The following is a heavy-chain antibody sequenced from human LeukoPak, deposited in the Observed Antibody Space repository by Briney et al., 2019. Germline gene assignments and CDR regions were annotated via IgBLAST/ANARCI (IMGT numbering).Heavy chain of an antibody. Sequence: GGSLRLSCAASGFTFSSSAMNWVRQAPGKGLEWVSGIVSSGGTTYYADSVKGRFTISRDTSKNTLYLQMSGLRAEDTALYYFAEVRCYAVWGQGTLVTVSS. J-gene: IGHJ4*02. CDR3: AEVRCYAV. CDR1: GFTFSSSA. D-gene: IGHD2-15*01. CDR2: IVSSGGTT. V-gene: IGHV3-23*01.